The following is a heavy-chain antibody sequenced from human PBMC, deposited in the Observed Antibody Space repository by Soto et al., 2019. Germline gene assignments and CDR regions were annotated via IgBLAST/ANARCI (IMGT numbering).Heavy chain of an antibody. Sequence: EVELLKSGGGLVQPGGSLRLSCVASGFTFRNYDMRWIRQAPGRGLEWVSGISGSGGVTYYADSVKGRFTISRDNSKNTLYLQMNSLRAEDTAIYYCAKNRQFRSYYESAGHYDNWGQGTLVTVSS. V-gene: IGHV3-23*01. CDR1: GFTFRNYD. CDR3: AKNRQFRSYYESAGHYDN. CDR2: ISGSGGVT. D-gene: IGHD3-10*01. J-gene: IGHJ4*02.